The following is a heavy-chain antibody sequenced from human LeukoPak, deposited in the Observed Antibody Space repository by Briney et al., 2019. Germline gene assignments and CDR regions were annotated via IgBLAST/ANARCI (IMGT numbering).Heavy chain of an antibody. D-gene: IGHD3/OR15-3a*01. CDR3: ARDLDWY. CDR2: ICSGGST. V-gene: IGHV3-66*02. Sequence: GGSLRLSCAASGFTVNNNHMSWVRQAPGKGLEWVSVICSGGSTYYADSVKGRFTISRDKSKNTLYLQMNSLRVEDTAVYYCARDLDWYWGQGTLVTVSS. J-gene: IGHJ4*02. CDR1: GFTVNNNH.